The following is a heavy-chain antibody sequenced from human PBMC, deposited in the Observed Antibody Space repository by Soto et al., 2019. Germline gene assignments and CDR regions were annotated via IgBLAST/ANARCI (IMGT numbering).Heavy chain of an antibody. V-gene: IGHV4-38-2*01. CDR1: GGTIISGYY. J-gene: IGHJ5*02. D-gene: IGHD4-17*01. CDR2: IYHSGTT. Sequence: SAPLSITCAVSGGTIISGYYWGWIRQPPGKGLEWIASIYHSGTTYHNPSLKSRVTISVDTSKNQFSLKLSSVIAADTAVYYCARGAATVTPGWFDPWGQGTLVTVSS. CDR3: ARGAATVTPGWFDP.